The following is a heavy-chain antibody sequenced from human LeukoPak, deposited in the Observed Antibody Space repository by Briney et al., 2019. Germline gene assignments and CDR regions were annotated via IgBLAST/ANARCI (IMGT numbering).Heavy chain of an antibody. CDR3: AIMHGYYDGSGYWVQ. D-gene: IGHD3-22*01. CDR2: ITPNADRT. Sequence: GGSLRLSCAASGFTFGSYGMSWVRQAPGKGLEWVSFITPNADRTSYADSVEGRFTISRDNPRNTLYMQMNSLRDEDTAIYYCAIMHGYYDGSGYWVQWGQGALVTVSS. CDR1: GFTFGSYG. V-gene: IGHV3-23*01. J-gene: IGHJ4*02.